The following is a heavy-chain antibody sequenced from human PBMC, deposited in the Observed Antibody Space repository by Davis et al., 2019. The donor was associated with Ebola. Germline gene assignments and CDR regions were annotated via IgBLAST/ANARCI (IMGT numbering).Heavy chain of an antibody. CDR1: GFTFSSYG. Sequence: PGGSLRLSCAASGFTFSSYGMHWVRQAPGKGLVWVSRINSDGSSTSYADSVKGRFTISRDNAKNTLYLQMSSLRAEDTAVYYCARDKGSSGWLGFDYWGQGTLVTVSS. J-gene: IGHJ4*02. V-gene: IGHV3-74*01. CDR2: INSDGSST. D-gene: IGHD6-19*01. CDR3: ARDKGSSGWLGFDY.